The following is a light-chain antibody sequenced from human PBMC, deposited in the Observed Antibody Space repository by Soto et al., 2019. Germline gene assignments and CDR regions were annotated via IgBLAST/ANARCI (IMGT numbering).Light chain of an antibody. CDR3: QQYNNWPVMYT. V-gene: IGKV3-15*01. J-gene: IGKJ2*01. CDR1: QSVSSN. CDR2: GAS. Sequence: EIVMTQSPATLSVSPGERATLSCRASQSVSSNLAWYQQKPGQAPRLFIYGASTRATGIPARFSGSGSGTEFTLTISSLQSEDFSVYYWQQYNNWPVMYTFGQGTKVDIK.